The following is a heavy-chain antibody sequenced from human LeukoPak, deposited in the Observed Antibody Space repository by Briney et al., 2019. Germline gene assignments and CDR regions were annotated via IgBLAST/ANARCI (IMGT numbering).Heavy chain of an antibody. CDR3: AKLDSSGSYYVQWDYYYGMDV. V-gene: IGHV3-23*01. J-gene: IGHJ6*02. CDR1: GFTFSSYA. Sequence: GGSLRLSCAASGFTFSSYAMSWVRQAPGKGLEWVSAISGRGGSTYYADSVKGRFTISRDNSKNTLYLQMNSLRAEDTAVYYCAKLDSSGSYYVQWDYYYGMDVWGQGTTVTVSS. D-gene: IGHD1-26*01. CDR2: ISGRGGST.